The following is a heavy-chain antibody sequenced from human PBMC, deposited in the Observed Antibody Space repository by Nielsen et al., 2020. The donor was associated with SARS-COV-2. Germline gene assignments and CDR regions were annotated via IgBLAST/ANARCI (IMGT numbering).Heavy chain of an antibody. V-gene: IGHV3-7*01. CDR3: ARDTPPPDY. CDR2: IKRDGSEK. Sequence: ESLKIPFAAPGFTFSNYWMSWVRQAPGKGLEWVADIKRDGSEKYHVDSVTGRFTISRDNSKNTLYLPMNSLRAEDTAVYYCARDTPPPDYWGQGTLVTVSS. J-gene: IGHJ4*02. CDR1: GFTFSNYW.